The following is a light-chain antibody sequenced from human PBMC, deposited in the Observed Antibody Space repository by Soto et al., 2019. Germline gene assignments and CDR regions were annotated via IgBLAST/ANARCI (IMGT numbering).Light chain of an antibody. V-gene: IGKV3-20*01. CDR1: QSVSSSY. J-gene: IGKJ1*01. CDR2: GES. Sequence: LLTQSPGTLSLSAGDSATLSCRASQSVSSSYLAWYQQKTGQAPRLLIYGESSRATGIPDRFSGSGSGTDLNLTISRLEPEDFAVYYCQKYGSSPETFGQGTKV. CDR3: QKYGSSPET.